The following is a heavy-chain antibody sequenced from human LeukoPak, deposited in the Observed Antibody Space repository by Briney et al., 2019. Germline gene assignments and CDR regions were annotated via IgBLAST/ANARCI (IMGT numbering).Heavy chain of an antibody. V-gene: IGHV3-23*01. CDR1: GLTFTSYA. D-gene: IGHD5-18*01. Sequence: GGSLRLSCAASGLTFTSYAMNWVRQAPGRGLEWVSGISGSGGSTYYADSVRGRFTISRDNSKNTLYLQMNSLRAEDTAVYYCARADTAMVMGVDYWGQGTLVTVSS. CDR2: ISGSGGST. J-gene: IGHJ4*02. CDR3: ARADTAMVMGVDY.